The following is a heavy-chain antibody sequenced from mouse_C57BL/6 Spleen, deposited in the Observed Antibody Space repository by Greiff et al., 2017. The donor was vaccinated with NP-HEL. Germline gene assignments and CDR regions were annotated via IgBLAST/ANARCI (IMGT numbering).Heavy chain of an antibody. J-gene: IGHJ1*03. V-gene: IGHV7-3*01. CDR2: IRNKANGYTT. D-gene: IGHD2-3*01. Sequence: DVKLQESGGGLVQPGGSLSLSCAASGFTFTDYYMSWVRQPPGQALEWLGFIRNKANGYTTEYSASVKGQFTISRDNSPSILYLQMNALRAEDSATYYCERYSDGYYWYFDVWGTVTTVTVSS. CDR3: ERYSDGYYWYFDV. CDR1: GFTFTDYY.